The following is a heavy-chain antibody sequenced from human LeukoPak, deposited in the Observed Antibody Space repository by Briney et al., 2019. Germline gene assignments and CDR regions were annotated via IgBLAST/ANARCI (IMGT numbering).Heavy chain of an antibody. Sequence: SVKVSCKASGGTFSSCAISWVRQAPGQGLEWMGGIIPIFGTANYAQKFQGRVTITADKSTSTAYMELSSLRSEDTAVYYCAWPLPGGGFGELNDWGQGTLVTVSS. CDR3: AWPLPGGGFGELND. J-gene: IGHJ4*02. V-gene: IGHV1-69*06. CDR1: GGTFSSCA. CDR2: IIPIFGTA. D-gene: IGHD3-10*01.